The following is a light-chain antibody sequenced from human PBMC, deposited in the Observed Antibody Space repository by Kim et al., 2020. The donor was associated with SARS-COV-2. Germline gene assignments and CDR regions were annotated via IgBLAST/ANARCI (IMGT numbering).Light chain of an antibody. J-gene: IGKJ2*01. CDR1: QSVSNN. CDR2: GAS. Sequence: EVVMTQSPATLSVSPGDTATLSCRASQSVSNNLAWYQHKPGQAPRLLIYGASTRATGIPARFSGSGSGTDFTLTVSSLQSEDFAIYYCHKYNDWPPGDTFGQGTKLEI. V-gene: IGKV3-15*01. CDR3: HKYNDWPPGDT.